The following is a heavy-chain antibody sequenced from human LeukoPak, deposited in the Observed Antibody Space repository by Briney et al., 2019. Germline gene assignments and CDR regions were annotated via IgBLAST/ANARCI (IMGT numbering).Heavy chain of an antibody. V-gene: IGHV3-21*01. D-gene: IGHD6-19*01. CDR3: ARDRSGWYDFDP. CDR2: ISSSSSYK. J-gene: IGHJ5*02. CDR1: GFTFSSYS. Sequence: PGGSLRLSSAASGFTFSSYSMNWVRQAPGKGLEWVSSISSSSSYKYYADSVKGRFTISRDNAKNSLYLQMNSLRAEDTAVYYCARDRSGWYDFDPWGQGTLVTVSS.